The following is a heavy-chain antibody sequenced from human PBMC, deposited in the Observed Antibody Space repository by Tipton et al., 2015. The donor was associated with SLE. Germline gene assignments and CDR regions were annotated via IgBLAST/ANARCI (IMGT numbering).Heavy chain of an antibody. Sequence: TLSLTCTVSGGSISSHYWSWIRQPPGKGLEWIGYIYFTGSTNYNPSLKSRVTISVDMSKNQFSLKLTPVTAADTAVYYCARGGSYGRFDYWGQGTLITVSS. J-gene: IGHJ4*02. CDR3: ARGGSYGRFDY. CDR2: IYFTGST. CDR1: GGSISSHY. D-gene: IGHD5-18*01. V-gene: IGHV4-59*11.